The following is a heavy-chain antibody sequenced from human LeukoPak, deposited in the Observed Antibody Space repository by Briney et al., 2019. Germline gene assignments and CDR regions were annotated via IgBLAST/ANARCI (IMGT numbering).Heavy chain of an antibody. CDR1: GGSISSYY. CDR2: IYYSGGT. J-gene: IGHJ4*02. Sequence: SETLSLTCTVSGGSISSYYWSWIRQHPGKGLEWIGYIYYSGGTFYNPSLKSRVAISVDTSKNQFSLKLTSVSVADTAVYYCAREKGPFDCWGQGTLVTVSS. CDR3: AREKGPFDC. V-gene: IGHV4-59*06. D-gene: IGHD5-24*01.